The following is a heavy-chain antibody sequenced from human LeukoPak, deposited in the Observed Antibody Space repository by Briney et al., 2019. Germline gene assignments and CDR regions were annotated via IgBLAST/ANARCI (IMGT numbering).Heavy chain of an antibody. CDR3: ARGRLYYDSSGYYLTNSIDY. D-gene: IGHD3-22*01. J-gene: IGHJ4*02. CDR1: GYTFTVYY. V-gene: IGHV1-2*02. CDR2: INPNSGGT. Sequence: ASVKVSFKASGYTFTVYYMHWVRQAPGQGLEWMGWINPNSGGTNYAQKFQGRVTMTRDTSISKAYMELNRLRSDDTAVYYCARGRLYYDSSGYYLTNSIDYWGQGTLVTVSS.